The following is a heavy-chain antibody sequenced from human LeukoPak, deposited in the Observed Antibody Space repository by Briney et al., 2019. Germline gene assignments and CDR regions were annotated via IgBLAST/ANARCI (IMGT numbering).Heavy chain of an antibody. CDR1: GFTFSSYA. CDR2: ISGSGDTT. D-gene: IGHD1-26*01. CDR3: AKSRGESRGASNY. Sequence: GGSLGLSCAASGFTFSSYAMNWVRQAPGKGLGWVSFISGSGDTTYYADSVKGRFTISRDSSKNTLYLQMNSLRAEDTAVYYCAKSRGESRGASNYWGQGTLVTVSS. J-gene: IGHJ4*02. V-gene: IGHV3-23*01.